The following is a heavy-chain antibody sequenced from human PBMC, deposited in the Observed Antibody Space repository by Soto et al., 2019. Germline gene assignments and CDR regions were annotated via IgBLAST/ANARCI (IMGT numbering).Heavy chain of an antibody. CDR1: GFTFSSYA. D-gene: IGHD6-19*01. V-gene: IGHV3-30-3*01. J-gene: IGHJ5*02. CDR3: ARDSSGCVNWFDP. Sequence: QVQLVESGGGVVQPGRSLRLSCAASGFTFSSYAMHWVRQAPGKGLEWVAVISYDGSNKYYADSVKGRFTISRDNSKNTLYLQMNSLRAEDTAVYYCARDSSGCVNWFDPWGQGTLVTVSS. CDR2: ISYDGSNK.